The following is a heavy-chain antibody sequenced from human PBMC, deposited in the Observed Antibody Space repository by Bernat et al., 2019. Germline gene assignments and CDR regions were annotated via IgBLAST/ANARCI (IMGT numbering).Heavy chain of an antibody. V-gene: IGHV3-43D*04. Sequence: EMQLVESGGVVVQPGGSLRLSCAASGFTFDDYAMHWVRQAPGKGLEWVSLISWDGGSTYYADSVKGRFTISRDNSKNSLYLQMNSLRAEDTALCYCAKDGSSGWSSYYYGMDVWGQGTTVTVSS. D-gene: IGHD6-19*01. J-gene: IGHJ6*02. CDR1: GFTFDDYA. CDR3: AKDGSSGWSSYYYGMDV. CDR2: ISWDGGST.